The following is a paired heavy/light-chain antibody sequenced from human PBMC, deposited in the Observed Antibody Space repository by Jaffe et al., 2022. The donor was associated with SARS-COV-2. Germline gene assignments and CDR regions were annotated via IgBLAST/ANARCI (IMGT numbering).Heavy chain of an antibody. CDR1: GYTFSTYI. D-gene: IGHD3-9*01. Sequence: QVQLVQSGSELKKPGASVKISCKTSGYTFSTYIMNWLRQAPGQGLEWMGWINTYTGKPTYAQGFTGRFLFSLDTSVSTAYLEISSLKAEDTAVYYCARDVDDHGPLKGFYPDAFNFWGQGTMVTVSS. CDR3: ARDVDDHGPLKGFYPDAFNF. V-gene: IGHV7-4-1*02. CDR2: INTYTGKP. J-gene: IGHJ3*01.
Light chain of an antibody. J-gene: IGKJ1*01. CDR3: QQYNSWPPT. CDR2: GAS. CDR1: QAVGRS. V-gene: IGKV3-15*01. Sequence: DMVMTQSPATLSVSPGEGATLSCRAGQAVGRSLAWYQQKPGQAPRLLVYGASTRATGIPARFSGSGSGTEFTLTINSLQSEDSAVYFCQQYNSWPPTFGQGTKVDFK.